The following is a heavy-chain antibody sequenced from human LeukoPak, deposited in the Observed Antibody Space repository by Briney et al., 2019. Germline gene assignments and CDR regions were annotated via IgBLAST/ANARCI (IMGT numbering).Heavy chain of an antibody. Sequence: PSETLSLTCSVSGGSIRNHHWTWIRQSPGKGLEWIGHVFFTEGTNYSPSLRGRITISADRSKNQIYLELGSVTAADTAVYYCARELYHFDRWGQGALVTVSS. D-gene: IGHD2-8*01. J-gene: IGHJ4*02. CDR3: ARELYHFDR. CDR2: VFFTEGT. CDR1: GGSIRNHH. V-gene: IGHV4-59*11.